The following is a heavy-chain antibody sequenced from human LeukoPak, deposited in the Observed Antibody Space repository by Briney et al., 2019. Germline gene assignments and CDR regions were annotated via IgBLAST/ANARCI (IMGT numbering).Heavy chain of an antibody. J-gene: IGHJ6*04. CDR3: AKTITAMVKCYYGMDV. CDR2: ISGSGGST. D-gene: IGHD5-18*01. Sequence: GGSLRLSCAASRFTLSSYAMSWVRQAPGKGLEWVSAISGSGGSTYYADSVKGRFTISRDNSKNTLYLQMNSLRAEDTAVYYCAKTITAMVKCYYGMDVWGKGTTVTVSS. V-gene: IGHV3-23*01. CDR1: RFTLSSYA.